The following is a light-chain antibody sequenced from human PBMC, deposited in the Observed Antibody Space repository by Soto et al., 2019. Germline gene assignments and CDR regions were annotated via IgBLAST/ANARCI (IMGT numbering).Light chain of an antibody. CDR3: QQYGTSPRT. Sequence: EIVLTQSPGTLSLSPGERATLSCRASQSVSSSCLAWYQQKPGQAPRLLIYGASSRANGIPDRFSGSGSGTDFTLTISRLEPEDFAVYYCQQYGTSPRTFGQGTRVEIK. J-gene: IGKJ1*01. CDR2: GAS. V-gene: IGKV3-20*01. CDR1: QSVSSSC.